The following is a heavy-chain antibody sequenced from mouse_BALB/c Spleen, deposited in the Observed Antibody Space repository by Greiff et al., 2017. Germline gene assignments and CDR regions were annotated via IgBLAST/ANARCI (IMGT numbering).Heavy chain of an antibody. CDR1: GFTFSSYT. CDR2: ISNGGGST. D-gene: IGHD1-1*01. Sequence: EVQLVESGGGLVQPGGSLKLSCAASGFTFSSYTMSWVRQTPEKRLEWVAYISNGGGSTYYPDTVKGRFTISRDNAKNTLYLQMSSLKSEDTAMYYCARRGSSYGYFDYWGQGTTLTVSS. CDR3: ARRGSSYGYFDY. V-gene: IGHV5-12-2*01. J-gene: IGHJ2*01.